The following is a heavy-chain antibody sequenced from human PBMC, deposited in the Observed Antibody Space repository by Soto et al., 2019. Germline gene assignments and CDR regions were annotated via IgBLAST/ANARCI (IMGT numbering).Heavy chain of an antibody. CDR2: ISGSGGST. Sequence: LRLSCAASGFTFRSYAMSWVRQAPGKGLEWVSAISGSGGSTYYADSVKGRFTISRDNSKNTLYLQMNSLRPEDTAVYYCAKDYYDSSGYYGGLFDYWGQGTLVTVSS. V-gene: IGHV3-23*01. CDR1: GFTFRSYA. J-gene: IGHJ4*02. CDR3: AKDYYDSSGYYGGLFDY. D-gene: IGHD3-22*01.